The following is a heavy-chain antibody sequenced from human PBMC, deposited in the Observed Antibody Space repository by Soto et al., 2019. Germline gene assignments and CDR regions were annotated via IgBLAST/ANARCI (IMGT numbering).Heavy chain of an antibody. V-gene: IGHV1-69*13. D-gene: IGHD3-22*01. J-gene: IGHJ4*02. CDR2: IIPIFGTA. CDR1: GGTFSSYA. CDR3: AREPSSRHYYDSSGYRALDY. Sequence: SVKVSCKASGGTFSSYAISWVRQAPGQGLEWMGGIIPIFGTANYAQKFQGRVTITADESTSTAYMELSSLRSDDTAVYYCAREPSSRHYYDSSGYRALDYWGQGTLVTVSS.